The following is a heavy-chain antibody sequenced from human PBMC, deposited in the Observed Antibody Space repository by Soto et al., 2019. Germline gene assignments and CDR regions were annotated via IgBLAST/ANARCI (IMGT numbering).Heavy chain of an antibody. J-gene: IGHJ4*02. Sequence: SETLSLTCTVSGVSISSYYWCWIRQPPGKGLEWVGYIYYSGSTNYNPSLKSRVNRPVDTSRNQFSLKLSSVTAADTAVYYCAREGDYYGSGISLGFDYWGQGTLVTVSS. CDR3: AREGDYYGSGISLGFDY. CDR1: GVSISSYY. CDR2: IYYSGST. V-gene: IGHV4-59*01. D-gene: IGHD3-10*01.